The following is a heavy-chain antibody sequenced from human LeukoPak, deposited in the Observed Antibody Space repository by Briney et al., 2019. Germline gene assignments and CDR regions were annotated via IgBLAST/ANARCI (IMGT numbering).Heavy chain of an antibody. J-gene: IGHJ4*02. D-gene: IGHD1-26*01. V-gene: IGHV4-61*02. CDR1: GGSISSGSYY. Sequence: PSQTLSLTCTVSGGSISSGSYYWSWIRQPAGKGLEWIGRIYTSGSTNYNPSLKSRVTISIDTSNNQFSLKLSSVTAADTAMYYCATYTGNYRFDYWGQGTLVTVYS. CDR2: IYTSGST. CDR3: ATYTGNYRFDY.